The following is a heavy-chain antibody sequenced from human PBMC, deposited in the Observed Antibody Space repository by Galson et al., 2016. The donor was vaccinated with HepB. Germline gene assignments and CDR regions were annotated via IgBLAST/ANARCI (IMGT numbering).Heavy chain of an antibody. CDR2: INPHSGDT. D-gene: IGHD3-10*01. CDR1: GYTFTSFD. V-gene: IGHV1-8*01. CDR3: ARAPFFFFGDLPHFDY. J-gene: IGHJ4*02. Sequence: SVKVSCKASGYTFTSFDLNWVRQAPGQGLEWMGWINPHSGDTGYAPKFQGRVTLTRDTSISTAYMELSGLRSEDTAVYYCARAPFFFFGDLPHFDYWGPGTLVTVSS.